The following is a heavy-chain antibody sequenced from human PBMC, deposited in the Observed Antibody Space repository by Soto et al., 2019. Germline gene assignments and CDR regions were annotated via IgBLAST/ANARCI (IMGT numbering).Heavy chain of an antibody. Sequence: GGSLRLSCAASGFTFSSYAMSWVRQAPGKGLEWVSAISGSGGSTYYADSVKGRFTISRDNSKNTLYLQMNSLRAEDTAVYYCAKGYYDFWSGYYDYWGQGTLVTVSS. D-gene: IGHD3-3*01. J-gene: IGHJ4*02. CDR3: AKGYYDFWSGYYDY. V-gene: IGHV3-23*01. CDR1: GFTFSSYA. CDR2: ISGSGGST.